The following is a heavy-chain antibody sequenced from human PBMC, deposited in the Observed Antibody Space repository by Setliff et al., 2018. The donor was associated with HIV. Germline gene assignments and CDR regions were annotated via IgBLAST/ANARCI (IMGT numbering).Heavy chain of an antibody. CDR3: ARGSWKDGAQGYFFDH. V-gene: IGHV1-18*01. J-gene: IGHJ4*02. CDR1: GYTFTSYG. CDR2: ISAYNGNT. D-gene: IGHD1-1*01. Sequence: GASVKVSCKTSGYTFTSYGISWVRQAPGQGLEWMGWISAYNGNTNYAQKLQGRVTMTTDTSTSTAYMELRSLRSDDTAVYYCARGSWKDGAQGYFFDHWGQGTLVTVSS.